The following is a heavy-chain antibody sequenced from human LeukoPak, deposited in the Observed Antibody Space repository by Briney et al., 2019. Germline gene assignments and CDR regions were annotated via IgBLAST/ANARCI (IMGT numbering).Heavy chain of an antibody. CDR2: LSWNSGNL. V-gene: IGHV3-9*01. J-gene: IGHJ4*02. CDR1: GFTFDDYA. CDR3: VKGGNGYRGVIDY. D-gene: IGHD5-18*01. Sequence: GRSLRLSCAASGFTFDDYAMHWVRQAPGKGLEWVSGLSWNSGNLGYADSVKGRFTISRDNAKKSLFLQMNSLRAEDTALYYCVKGGNGYRGVIDYWGQGTLVTVSS.